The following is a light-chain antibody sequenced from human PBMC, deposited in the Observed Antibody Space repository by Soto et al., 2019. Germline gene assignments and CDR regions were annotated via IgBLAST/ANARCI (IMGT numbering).Light chain of an antibody. V-gene: IGKV3-20*01. J-gene: IGKJ1*01. Sequence: EIVLTQSPGTLSLSPGERATLSCRASQSVSSSYLAWFQQKPGQAPRLLIYGTSTRATGIPDRFSGSGSATDFTLTISRLEPEDFAVYYCQQYGSSPRTFGQGTKV. CDR1: QSVSSSY. CDR3: QQYGSSPRT. CDR2: GTS.